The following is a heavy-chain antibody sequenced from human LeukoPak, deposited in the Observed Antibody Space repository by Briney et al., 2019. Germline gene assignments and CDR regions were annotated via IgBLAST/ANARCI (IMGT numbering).Heavy chain of an antibody. CDR1: GGTFSSYA. D-gene: IGHD3-10*01. V-gene: IGHV1-69*13. CDR2: IIPIFGTA. J-gene: IGHJ3*02. Sequence: SVKVSCKASGGTFSSYAISWVRQAPGQGLELMGGIIPIFGTANYAQKFQGRVTITADESTSTAYMELSSLRSEDTAVYYCARNPGFGELFLGAFDIWGQGTMVTVSS. CDR3: ARNPGFGELFLGAFDI.